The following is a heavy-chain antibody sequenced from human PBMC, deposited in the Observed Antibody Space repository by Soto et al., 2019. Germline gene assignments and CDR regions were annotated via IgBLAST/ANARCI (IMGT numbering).Heavy chain of an antibody. CDR2: IYYSGST. J-gene: IGHJ4*02. CDR1: GGSISSYY. CDR3: ARHVSYSGSYFDY. D-gene: IGHD1-26*01. Sequence: SETLSLTCTVSGGSISSYYWSWIRQPPGKGLEWIGYIYYSGSTNYNPSLKRRVTISVDTSKNQFSLKLSSVTAADTAVYYCARHVSYSGSYFDYWGQGTLVTVSS. V-gene: IGHV4-59*08.